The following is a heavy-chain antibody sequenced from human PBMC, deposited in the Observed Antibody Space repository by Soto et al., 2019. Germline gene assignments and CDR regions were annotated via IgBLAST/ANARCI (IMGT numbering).Heavy chain of an antibody. D-gene: IGHD2-21*02. J-gene: IGHJ6*02. CDR2: IIPIFGTA. CDR1: GGTFSSYA. V-gene: IGHV1-69*13. Sequence: SVKVSCKASGGTFSSYAISWVRQAPGQGLEWMGGIIPIFGTANYAQKFQGRVTITADESTSTAYMELSSLRSEDTAVYYCAVIVVVTAKVGYYYGMDVWGQGTTVTVSS. CDR3: AVIVVVTAKVGYYYGMDV.